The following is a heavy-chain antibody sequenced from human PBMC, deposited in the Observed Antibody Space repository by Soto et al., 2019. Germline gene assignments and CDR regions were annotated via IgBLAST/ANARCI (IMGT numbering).Heavy chain of an antibody. CDR1: GYTFTGYY. D-gene: IGHD4-17*01. CDR3: ARTYYGDYERFDY. V-gene: IGHV1-2*02. J-gene: IGHJ4*02. CDR2: INPNSGNT. Sequence: ASVKVSCKASGYTFTGYYMHWVRQAPGQGLEWMGWINPNSGNTDYAQKFQGRVTMTRNTSISTAYMELSSLRSEDTAVYYCARTYYGDYERFDYWGQGTLVTVSS.